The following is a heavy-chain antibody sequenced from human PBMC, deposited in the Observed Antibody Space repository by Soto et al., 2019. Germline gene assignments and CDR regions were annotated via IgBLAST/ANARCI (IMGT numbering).Heavy chain of an antibody. Sequence: PSETLSLTCTVSGGSISSYFWSWIRQPPGKGLEWVGYIYNRGSTDYSPSLKSRVTISVDTSRNQFSLRLSSVTAADTAVYYCARTHAAYKGMDLWGQGTTVTVSS. CDR3: ARTHAAYKGMDL. V-gene: IGHV4-59*01. CDR2: IYNRGST. J-gene: IGHJ6*02. D-gene: IGHD6-25*01. CDR1: GGSISSYF.